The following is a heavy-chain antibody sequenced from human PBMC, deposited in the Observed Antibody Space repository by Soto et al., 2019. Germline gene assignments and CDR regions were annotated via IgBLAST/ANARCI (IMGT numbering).Heavy chain of an antibody. Sequence: GASVKVSCKASGYTFTSYGISWVRQAPGQGLEWMGWISAYNGNTNYAQKLQGRVTMTTDTSTSTAYMELRSLRSDDTAVYYCARDRLRGYSYGPFDYWGQGTLVTVSS. CDR2: ISAYNGNT. D-gene: IGHD5-18*01. V-gene: IGHV1-18*01. CDR3: ARDRLRGYSYGPFDY. CDR1: GYTFTSYG. J-gene: IGHJ4*02.